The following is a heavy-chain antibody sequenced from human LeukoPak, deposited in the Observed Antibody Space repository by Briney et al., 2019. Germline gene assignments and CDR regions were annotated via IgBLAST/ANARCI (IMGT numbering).Heavy chain of an antibody. CDR1: GFTFSSYG. D-gene: IGHD2-15*01. V-gene: IGHV3-33*01. CDR2: IWYDGSNK. Sequence: PGRSLRLSCAASGFTFSSYGMHWVRQAPGKGLEWVAVIWYDGSNKYYADSVKGRFTISRDNSKNTLYLQMNSLRAEDTAVYYCARYVAYYYYYMDVWGKGTTVTVSS. CDR3: ARYVAYYYYYMDV. J-gene: IGHJ6*03.